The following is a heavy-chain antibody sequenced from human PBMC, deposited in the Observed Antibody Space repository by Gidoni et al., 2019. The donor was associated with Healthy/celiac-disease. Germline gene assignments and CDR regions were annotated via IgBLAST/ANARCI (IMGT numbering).Heavy chain of an antibody. CDR3: ARDSSWFDP. J-gene: IGHJ5*02. V-gene: IGHV1-2*02. Sequence: QVQLVQSVAAVTKPGASVQGSCKASGYTFTGYYMPWVRQAPGQGLEWMGWINPNSGGTNFAQKFQGRVTMTRDTSISTAYMELSRLRSDDTAVYYCARDSSWFDPWGQGTLVTVSS. CDR2: INPNSGGT. CDR1: GYTFTGYY.